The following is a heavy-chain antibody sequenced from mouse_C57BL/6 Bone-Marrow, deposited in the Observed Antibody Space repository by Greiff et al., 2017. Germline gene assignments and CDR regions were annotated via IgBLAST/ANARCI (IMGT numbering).Heavy chain of an antibody. D-gene: IGHD3-2*02. CDR2: IYPGDGDT. CDR1: GYAFSSSW. CDR3: ARGLRLFDC. Sequence: QVQLQQSGPELVKPGASVKISCKASGYAFSSSWMNWVKQRPGKGLEWIGRIYPGDGDTNYNGKFKGKATLTADKSSSTAYMQLSSLTSEDSAVYFCARGLRLFDCWGQGTTLTVSS. V-gene: IGHV1-82*01. J-gene: IGHJ2*01.